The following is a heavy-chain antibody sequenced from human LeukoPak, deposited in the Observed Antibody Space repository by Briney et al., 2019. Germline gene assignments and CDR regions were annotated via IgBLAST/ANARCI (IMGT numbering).Heavy chain of an antibody. Sequence: ASVKVSCKASGYAFTSYDINWVRQATGQGLEWMGRIIPILGIANYAQKFQGRVTITADKSTSTAYMELSSLRSEDTAVYYCARGSGYSYGYGVEGPTRFDYWGQGTLVTVSS. D-gene: IGHD5-18*01. CDR1: GYAFTSYD. CDR3: ARGSGYSYGYGVEGPTRFDY. CDR2: IIPILGIA. V-gene: IGHV1-69*04. J-gene: IGHJ4*02.